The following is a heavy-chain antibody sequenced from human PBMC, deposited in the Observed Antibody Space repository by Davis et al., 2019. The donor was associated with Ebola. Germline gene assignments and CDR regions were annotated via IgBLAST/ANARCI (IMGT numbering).Heavy chain of an antibody. D-gene: IGHD3-10*01. CDR2: IGTAGDT. Sequence: GGSLRLSCAASGFTFSSYDMHWVRQATGKGLEWVSAIGTAGDTYYPGSVKGRFTISRENAKNSLYLQMNSLRAGDTAVYYCARARFGELFLDYWGQGTLVTVSS. J-gene: IGHJ4*02. CDR1: GFTFSSYD. CDR3: ARARFGELFLDY. V-gene: IGHV3-13*01.